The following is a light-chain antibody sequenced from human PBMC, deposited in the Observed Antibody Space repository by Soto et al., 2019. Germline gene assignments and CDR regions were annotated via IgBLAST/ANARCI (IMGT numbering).Light chain of an antibody. CDR3: QQSYNSPRT. Sequence: DIQLTQSPSSLSASVGDRVTITCRASQTIGSYLNWYQQKPGKAPKLLIYAAARLQSEVPSRFSGSGSGAAFTLSIRSLPPEDFANLSCQQSYNSPRTVGQGTKVDSK. V-gene: IGKV1-39*01. CDR2: AAA. CDR1: QTIGSY. J-gene: IGKJ2*02.